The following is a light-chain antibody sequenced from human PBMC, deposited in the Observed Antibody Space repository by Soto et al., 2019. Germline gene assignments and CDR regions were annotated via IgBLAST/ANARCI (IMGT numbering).Light chain of an antibody. V-gene: IGKV3D-15*01. J-gene: IGKJ1*01. CDR2: GAS. CDR3: QQYNNWPPAWT. CDR1: QSVSRYY. Sequence: EVLMTQSPDTLYVSPGERVTLSCRASQSVSRYYLAWYQVKPGQAPRLLIYGASSRATGIPDRFSGSGSGTELTIKISRLKSEDFAVYYCQQYNNWPPAWTFGQGTKVDIK.